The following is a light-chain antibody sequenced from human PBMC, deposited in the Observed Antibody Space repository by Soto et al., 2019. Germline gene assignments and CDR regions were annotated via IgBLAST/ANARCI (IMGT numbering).Light chain of an antibody. V-gene: IGLV1-40*01. J-gene: IGLJ3*02. CDR1: SSNIGATYD. CDR3: QSYDTALRAWV. CDR2: VNT. Sequence: QSVLTQPTSVSGAPGQEVTISCTGSSSNIGATYDVHWYQQLPGAAPKLLIFVNTNRPSGVPDRFSGSKSGTSASLAITGLQDDYEADYYCQSYDTALRAWVFGGGTKVTVL.